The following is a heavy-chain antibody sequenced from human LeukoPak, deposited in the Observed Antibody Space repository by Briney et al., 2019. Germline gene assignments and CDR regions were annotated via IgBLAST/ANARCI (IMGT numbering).Heavy chain of an antibody. D-gene: IGHD3-3*01. V-gene: IGHV1-69*05. J-gene: IGHJ6*03. Sequence: AASVKVSCKASGGTFSSYAISWVRQAPGQGLEWMGRIIPIFGTANYAQKFQGRVTITTDESTSTAYMELSSLRSEDTAVYYCARSITIFGVVPRDYYYYYYMDVWGKGTTVTVSS. CDR2: IIPIFGTA. CDR3: ARSITIFGVVPRDYYYYYYMDV. CDR1: GGTFSSYA.